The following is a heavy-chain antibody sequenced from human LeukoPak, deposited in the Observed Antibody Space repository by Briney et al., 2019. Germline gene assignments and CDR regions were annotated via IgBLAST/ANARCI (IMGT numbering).Heavy chain of an antibody. CDR3: ERGFGGVTAGYY. D-gene: IGHD3-16*01. V-gene: IGHV3-53*01. CDR1: GFAVSSIY. CDR2: IYSGGST. J-gene: IGHJ4*02. Sequence: GGSLRLSCAASGFAVSSIYMSWVRQAPGKGLEWVSVIYSGGSTYYADSVKGRFAISRDNSKNTLYLQMNSLRADDTAVYYCERGFGGVTAGYYWGQGTLVTVSS.